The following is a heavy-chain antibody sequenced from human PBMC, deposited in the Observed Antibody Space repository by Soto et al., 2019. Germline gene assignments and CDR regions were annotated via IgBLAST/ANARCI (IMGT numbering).Heavy chain of an antibody. CDR3: ARVEYNYVDT. CDR1: GFIFSSYA. D-gene: IGHD3-10*02. Sequence: LRLSCAASGFIFSSYALGWIRQAPGKGLEWVSSITGTGATINYADSVKGRFTISRDTSKNTLYLQMNSLRAEDTALYYCARVEYNYVDTWGRGTRAAVPS. V-gene: IGHV3-23*01. J-gene: IGHJ5*02. CDR2: ITGTGATI.